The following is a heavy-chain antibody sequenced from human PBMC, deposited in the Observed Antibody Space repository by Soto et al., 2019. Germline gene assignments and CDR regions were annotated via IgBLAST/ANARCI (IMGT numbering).Heavy chain of an antibody. D-gene: IGHD3-9*01. CDR1: GGSFSGYY. CDR3: ARAHYDTSFDP. Sequence: SETLSLTCAVYGGSFSGYYWSWIRQPPGKGLEWIGEINHSGSTNYNPSLKSRVTISVDRSKNQFSLKLSSVTAADTAVYYCARAHYDTSFDPWGQGTLVTVSS. CDR2: INHSGST. J-gene: IGHJ5*02. V-gene: IGHV4-34*01.